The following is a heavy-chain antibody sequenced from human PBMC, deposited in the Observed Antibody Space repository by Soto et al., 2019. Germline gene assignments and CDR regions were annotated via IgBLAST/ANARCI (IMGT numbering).Heavy chain of an antibody. CDR3: ARVPRGSTVKDY. J-gene: IGHJ4*02. Sequence: DVQLVESGGGLVQPGGSLRLSCAASGFTFSSYWMTWVRQAPGKGLEWVAYIKQDGNEKYYVDSVKGRFTISRDNAKKSLYLQMNSLRAEDTAIYDCARVPRGSTVKDYWVQGTLVTVSS. CDR2: IKQDGNEK. D-gene: IGHD4-4*01. CDR1: GFTFSSYW. V-gene: IGHV3-7*05.